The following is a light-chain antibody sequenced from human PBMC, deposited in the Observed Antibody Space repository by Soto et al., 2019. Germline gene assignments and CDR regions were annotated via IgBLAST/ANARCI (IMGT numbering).Light chain of an antibody. V-gene: IGKV1-17*01. CDR1: QGIDTI. Sequence: DIQMTQSPSSLSASVGERVTITCRASQGIDTIVGWYQQKPGKAPKRLMYAASSLESGVPSRFSGSGSGTEVTLTISSLQPEDCATYYCLQHHNYPFTFGPGTKVDIK. CDR2: AAS. J-gene: IGKJ3*01. CDR3: LQHHNYPFT.